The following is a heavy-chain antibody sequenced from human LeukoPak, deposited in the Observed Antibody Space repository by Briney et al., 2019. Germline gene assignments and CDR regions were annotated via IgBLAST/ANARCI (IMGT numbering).Heavy chain of an antibody. Sequence: PSETLSLTCAVYGGSLSGYYWTWIRQTPGKGLEWIGEINYSGNTNYNRSLKSRVTISADTSKNQFSLRLSSVTAADTAVYYCARRGTAYCRGGNCYSDKYFDYWGQGTQVTVSA. D-gene: IGHD2-15*01. J-gene: IGHJ4*02. CDR2: INYSGNT. CDR1: GGSLSGYY. V-gene: IGHV4-34*01. CDR3: ARRGTAYCRGGNCYSDKYFDY.